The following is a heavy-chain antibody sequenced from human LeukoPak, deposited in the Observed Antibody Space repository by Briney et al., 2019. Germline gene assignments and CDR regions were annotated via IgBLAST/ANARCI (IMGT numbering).Heavy chain of an antibody. CDR2: ISFTGSTI. V-gene: IGHV3-11*01. CDR3: ARRGAGSWSRGFDY. J-gene: IGHJ4*02. CDR1: GFTFSDYY. Sequence: GGSLRLSCAASGFTFSDYYMSWIRQAPGKGLEWLSYISFTGSTIYYADSVKGRFTISRDNAKNSLYLQMNSLRAEDTAVYYCARRGAGSWSRGFDYWGQGTLVTVSS. D-gene: IGHD6-13*01.